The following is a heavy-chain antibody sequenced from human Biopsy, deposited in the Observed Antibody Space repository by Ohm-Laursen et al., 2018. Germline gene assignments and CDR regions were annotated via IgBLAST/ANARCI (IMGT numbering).Heavy chain of an antibody. CDR3: ARWETTLGRSLDS. CDR2: MSPNTGNI. CDR1: GYTFTSHD. V-gene: IGHV1-8*01. Sequence: GSSVKVSCKASGYTFTSHDINWVRQATGQGLEWMGWMSPNTGNIVYAQRFQDRVTMTSDTSTGTAYMELTSLTSDDTAVYFCARWETTLGRSLDSWGQGTLVAVSS. J-gene: IGHJ4*02. D-gene: IGHD1-26*01.